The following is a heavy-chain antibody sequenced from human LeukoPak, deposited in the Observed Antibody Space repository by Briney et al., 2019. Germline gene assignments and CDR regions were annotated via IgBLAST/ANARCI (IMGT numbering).Heavy chain of an antibody. CDR1: GGSISSYY. J-gene: IGHJ4*02. V-gene: IGHV4-59*01. D-gene: IGHD4-17*01. CDR3: ARGGGDYGLDY. CDR2: IYYSGST. Sequence: KPSETLSLTCTVSGGSISSYYWSWSRQPPGKGLEWIGYIYYSGSTNYNPSLKSRVTISVDTSKNQFSLKLSSVTAADTAVYYCARGGGDYGLDYWGQGTLVTVSS.